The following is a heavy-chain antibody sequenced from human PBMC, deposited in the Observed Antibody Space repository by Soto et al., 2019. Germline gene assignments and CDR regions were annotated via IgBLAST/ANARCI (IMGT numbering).Heavy chain of an antibody. D-gene: IGHD3-22*01. V-gene: IGHV3-30*18. CDR2: ISYDGSNK. CDR3: AKDRSTMIVVAPIDY. CDR1: GFTFSSYG. J-gene: IGHJ4*02. Sequence: QVQLVESGGGVVQPGRSLRLSCAASGFTFSSYGMHWVRQAPGKGLEWEAVISYDGSNKYYADSVKGRFTISRDNSKNTLYLQMNSLRAEDTAVYYCAKDRSTMIVVAPIDYWGQGTQGTVYS.